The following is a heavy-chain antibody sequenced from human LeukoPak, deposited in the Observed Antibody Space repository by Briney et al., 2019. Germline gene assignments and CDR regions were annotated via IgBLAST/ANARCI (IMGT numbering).Heavy chain of an antibody. CDR1: GFTVNSYY. J-gene: IGHJ3*02. D-gene: IGHD1-26*01. CDR3: ARVVGATDAFDI. CDR2: IYGDGST. Sequence: GGSLRLSCAASGFTVNSYYMSWVRQAPGKGLEWVSLIYGDGSTSYADSVKGRFTISRDNAKNSLYLQMNSLRAEDTAVYYCARVVGATDAFDIWGQGTMVTVSS. V-gene: IGHV3-66*01.